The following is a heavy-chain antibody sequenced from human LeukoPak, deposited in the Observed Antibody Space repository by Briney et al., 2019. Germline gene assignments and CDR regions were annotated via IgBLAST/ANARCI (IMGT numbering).Heavy chain of an antibody. D-gene: IGHD3-10*01. V-gene: IGHV1-2*02. Sequence: ASVKVSCKASGYTFTGYYMHWVRQAPGQGLEWMGWINPNSGGTNYAQRFQGGVTMTRDTSISTAYMELSRLRSDDTAVYYCARVPTGYYGSGSPDYWGQGTLVTVSS. CDR3: ARVPTGYYGSGSPDY. CDR2: INPNSGGT. J-gene: IGHJ4*02. CDR1: GYTFTGYY.